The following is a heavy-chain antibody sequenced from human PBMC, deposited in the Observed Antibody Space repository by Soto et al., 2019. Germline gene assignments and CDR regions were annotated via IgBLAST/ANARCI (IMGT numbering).Heavy chain of an antibody. V-gene: IGHV1-46*01. J-gene: IGHJ1*01. D-gene: IGHD3-10*01. CDR3: ARTKNWNSGEYFQY. CDR2: INPSGGTT. Sequence: QVQLVQSGAEVKKPGASVKVSCKASGYTFTSYYMHWVRQAPGQGLEWIGIINPSGGTTSYAQKFQSRVTMTRDTSTSTVFMELSSLRYEDTAVYYCARTKNWNSGEYFQYWGQGTLVTVSS. CDR1: GYTFTSYY.